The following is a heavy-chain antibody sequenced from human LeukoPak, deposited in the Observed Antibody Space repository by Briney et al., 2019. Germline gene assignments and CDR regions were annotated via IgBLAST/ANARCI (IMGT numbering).Heavy chain of an antibody. CDR3: AKDALYMWGSYSDH. V-gene: IGHV3-23*01. CDR1: GFTFSSNG. D-gene: IGHD3-16*01. Sequence: PGGSLRLSCAASGFTFSSNGMSWVRQAPGKGLEWVSGVGYSGGNTFYYYADSVKGRFTISRDNSRNTLYLQMNSLRAEHTGLYHCAKDALYMWGSYSDHWGQGPLVTVSS. CDR2: VGYSGGNT. J-gene: IGHJ4*02.